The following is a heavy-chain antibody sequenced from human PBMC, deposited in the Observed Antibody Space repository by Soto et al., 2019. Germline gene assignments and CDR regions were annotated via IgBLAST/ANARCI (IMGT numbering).Heavy chain of an antibody. V-gene: IGHV3-49*03. CDR2: IRSKAYGGTT. J-gene: IGHJ3*02. D-gene: IGHD2-15*01. CDR3: TRGSIIVVVVAATGGAFDI. CDR1: GFTFGDYA. Sequence: PGGSLRLSCTASGFTFGDYAMSWFRQAPGKGLEWVGFIRSKAYGGTTEYAVSVKGRFTISRDDSKSIAYLQMNSLKTEDTAVYYCTRGSIIVVVVAATGGAFDIWGQGTMVTVS.